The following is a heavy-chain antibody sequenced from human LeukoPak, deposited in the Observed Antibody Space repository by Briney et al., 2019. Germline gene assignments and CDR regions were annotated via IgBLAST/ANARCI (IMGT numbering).Heavy chain of an antibody. V-gene: IGHV4-39*01. D-gene: IGHD1-26*01. CDR2: IYYSGST. J-gene: IGHJ3*02. CDR1: GFTFSNYW. Sequence: GSLRLSCAASGFTFSNYWMSWIRQPPGKGLEWIGSIYYSGSTYYNPSLKSRVTISVDTSKNQFSLKLSSVTAADTAVYYCARRWELQDAFDIWGQGTMVTVSS. CDR3: ARRWELQDAFDI.